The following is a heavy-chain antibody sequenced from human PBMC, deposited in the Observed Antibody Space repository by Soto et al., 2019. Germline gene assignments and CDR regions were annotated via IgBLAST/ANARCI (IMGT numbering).Heavy chain of an antibody. V-gene: IGHV1-8*01. CDR2: MNPNSGNA. J-gene: IGHJ4*02. D-gene: IGHD5-18*01. Sequence: QVQLVQSGAEVTKPGASVKVSCKASGYTFTSYDINWVRQATGQRPEWMGWMNPNSGNAGYAEKFQGRLTMTRDTSISTAYMELSGLTSDDKAVYYCARHTAMVPGEFWGQGTLVTVS. CDR1: GYTFTSYD. CDR3: ARHTAMVPGEF.